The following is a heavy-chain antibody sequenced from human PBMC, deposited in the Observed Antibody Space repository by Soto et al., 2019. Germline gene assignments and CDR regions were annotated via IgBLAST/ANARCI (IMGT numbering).Heavy chain of an antibody. J-gene: IGHJ3*02. CDR1: GFTYSNYG. D-gene: IGHD2-21*02. CDR3: ARNYGGNSYAFDI. CDR2: ISSNGGST. Sequence: PGGSLRLSCAASGFTYSNYGIHWVRQAPGKGLEYVSAISSNGGSTYYANSVKGRFTISRDNSKNTLYLQMGSLRAEDMAVYYCARNYGGNSYAFDIWGQGTMVTVSS. V-gene: IGHV3-64*01.